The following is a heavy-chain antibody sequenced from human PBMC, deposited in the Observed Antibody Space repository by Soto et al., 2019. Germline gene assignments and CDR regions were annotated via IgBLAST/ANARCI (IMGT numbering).Heavy chain of an antibody. CDR1: GDTFKNCV. CDR2: IIPLFGTT. CDR3: AAELGFGKLSVV. J-gene: IGHJ6*02. Sequence: QVQVVQSGVEVRRPGSSVKVCCKASGDTFKNCVISWVRQAPGQGLEWMGGIIPLFGTTDFAQRFQGRLTITTDASTTTAYMELSRLRSEDTATYYCAAELGFGKLSVVWGQGTTVIVSS. D-gene: IGHD3-10*01. V-gene: IGHV1-69*01.